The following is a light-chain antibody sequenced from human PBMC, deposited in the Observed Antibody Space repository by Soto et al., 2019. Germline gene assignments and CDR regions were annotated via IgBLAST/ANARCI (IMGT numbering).Light chain of an antibody. CDR3: QQYGSSTGST. CDR2: GTS. Sequence: EIVLTQSPGTLSLSPGERATLSCRASQSVSSNYLAWYQQKPGQAPRLLIYGTSFRATGIPDRFGGSGSGTDFTLTISRLEPEDFAVYYCQQYGSSTGSTFGGGTKVEIK. V-gene: IGKV3-20*01. J-gene: IGKJ4*01. CDR1: QSVSSNY.